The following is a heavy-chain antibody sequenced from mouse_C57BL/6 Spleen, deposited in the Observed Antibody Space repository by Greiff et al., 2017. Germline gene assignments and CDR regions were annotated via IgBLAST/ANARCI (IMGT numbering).Heavy chain of an antibody. CDR1: GFTFSDYG. CDR3: ARPGDYPYYYAMDY. Sequence: EVMLVESGGGLVKPGGSLKLSCAASGFTFSDYGMHWVRQAPEKGLEWVAYISSGSSTIYYADTVKGRFTISRDNAKNTLFLQMPSLRSEDTAMYYCARPGDYPYYYAMDYWGQGTSVTVSS. D-gene: IGHD2-4*01. CDR2: ISSGSSTI. J-gene: IGHJ4*01. V-gene: IGHV5-17*01.